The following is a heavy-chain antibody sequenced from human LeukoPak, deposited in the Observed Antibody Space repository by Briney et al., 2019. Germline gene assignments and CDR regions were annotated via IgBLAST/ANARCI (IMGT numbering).Heavy chain of an antibody. D-gene: IGHD2-2*01. Sequence: ASVKVSCKASGYTFTSYAMHWVRQAPGQRLEWMGWINAGNGNTKYSQKFQGRVTITRDTSASTAYMELSSLRSEDTAVYYCARAPIVVVPAAMVGSGAFDIWGQGTMVTVSS. CDR3: ARAPIVVVPAAMVGSGAFDI. CDR2: INAGNGNT. V-gene: IGHV1-3*01. J-gene: IGHJ3*02. CDR1: GYTFTSYA.